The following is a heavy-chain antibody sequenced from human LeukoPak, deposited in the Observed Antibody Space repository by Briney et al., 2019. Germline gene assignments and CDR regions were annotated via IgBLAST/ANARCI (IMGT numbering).Heavy chain of an antibody. D-gene: IGHD3-10*01. J-gene: IGHJ6*04. V-gene: IGHV3-20*04. Sequence: GGSLRLSCAASGFTFDDYGMSWVRQAPGKGLEWVSGINWNGGSTGYADSVKGRFTISRDNAKNSLYLQMNSLRAEDTALYYCARTLLWFGDEEGHGMDVWGKGTTVTVSS. CDR2: INWNGGST. CDR3: ARTLLWFGDEEGHGMDV. CDR1: GFTFDDYG.